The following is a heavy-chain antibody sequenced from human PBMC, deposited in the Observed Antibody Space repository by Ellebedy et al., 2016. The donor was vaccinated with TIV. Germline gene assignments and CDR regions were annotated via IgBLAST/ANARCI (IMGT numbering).Heavy chain of an antibody. V-gene: IGHV6-1*01. Sequence: MPSETLSLTCAISGDSVSNNSAAWNWIRQSPSRGLEWLGRTYYRSKPSSDYAISVKSRITINLDTSKNQFSLQLNSVTPEDTAVYYCARDIQIFGMLTGGWFDPWGQGTLVTVSS. D-gene: IGHD3-3*01. CDR3: ARDIQIFGMLTGGWFDP. CDR1: GDSVSNNSAA. CDR2: TYYRSKPSS. J-gene: IGHJ5*02.